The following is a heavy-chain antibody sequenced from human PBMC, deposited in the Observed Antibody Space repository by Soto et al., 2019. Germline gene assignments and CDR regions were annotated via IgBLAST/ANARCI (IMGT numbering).Heavy chain of an antibody. CDR2: INVYNGNT. J-gene: IGHJ6*02. CDR1: GYTFTSYS. CDR3: ARGGYSSTWSNLLDRSGLDV. D-gene: IGHD6-13*01. V-gene: IGHV1-18*01. Sequence: GASVKVSCKASGYTFTSYSISWVRQAPGQGLEWMGWINVYNGNTKYAQKFQGRVTITADTSTYTVYMELSGLRSGDTAVYYCARGGYSSTWSNLLDRSGLDVWGQGTTVTVSS.